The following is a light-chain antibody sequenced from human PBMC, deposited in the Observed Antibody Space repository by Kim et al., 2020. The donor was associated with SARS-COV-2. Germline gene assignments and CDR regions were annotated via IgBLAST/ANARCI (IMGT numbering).Light chain of an antibody. J-gene: IGLJ3*02. Sequence: SYELTQPPSVSVSPGQTASITCSGDKLGDKYACWYQQKPGQSPVLVIYQDSKRPSGIPERFSGSNSGNTATQTISGTQAMDEADYYCQAWDSSTAQEVFGGGTQLTVL. CDR1: KLGDKY. CDR3: QAWDSSTAQEV. V-gene: IGLV3-1*01. CDR2: QDS.